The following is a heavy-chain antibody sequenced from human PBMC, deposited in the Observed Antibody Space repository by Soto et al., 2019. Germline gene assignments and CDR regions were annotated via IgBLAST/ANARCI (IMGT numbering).Heavy chain of an antibody. Sequence: PGESLKISCKGSGYIFTSYWIGWFLQMPGKGLEWMGIIYPGDSDTRYSPSFQGQVTISADKSISTAYLQWSSLKASGTAMYYCARHPTDIGPIDYWGQGTLVTVSS. CDR2: IYPGDSDT. CDR1: GYIFTSYW. V-gene: IGHV5-51*01. J-gene: IGHJ4*02. D-gene: IGHD2-15*01. CDR3: ARHPTDIGPIDY.